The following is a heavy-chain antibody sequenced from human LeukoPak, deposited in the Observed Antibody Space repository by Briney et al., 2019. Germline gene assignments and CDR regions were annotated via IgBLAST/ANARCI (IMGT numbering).Heavy chain of an antibody. V-gene: IGHV5-51*01. J-gene: IGHJ4*02. CDR2: IYPGDSDT. CDR3: AGVTMVRGVITIDY. D-gene: IGHD3-10*01. Sequence: IIYPGDSDTRYSPSFQGQVTISADKSISTAYLQWSSLKASDTAMYYCAGVTMVRGVITIDYWGQGTLVTVSS.